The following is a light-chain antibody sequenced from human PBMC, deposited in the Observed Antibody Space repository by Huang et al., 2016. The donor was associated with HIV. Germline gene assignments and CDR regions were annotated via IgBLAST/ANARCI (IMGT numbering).Light chain of an antibody. CDR3: QQRSNWPPIT. CDR1: QFVDTS. J-gene: IGKJ5*01. CDR2: GAS. V-gene: IGKV3-11*01. Sequence: ELVLTQSPDTLSLSPGDRATLSCRASQFVDTSLAWYQQQPGQAPRLLLYGASNRATGIPPRFSGGGSGTDFTLTISSLEPEDFAVYYCQQRSNWPPITFGQGTRLDIK.